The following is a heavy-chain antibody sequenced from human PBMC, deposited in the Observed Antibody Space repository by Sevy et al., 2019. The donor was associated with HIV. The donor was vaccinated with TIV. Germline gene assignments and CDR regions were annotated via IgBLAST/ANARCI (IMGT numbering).Heavy chain of an antibody. Sequence: GGSLRLSCAASGFTFSSYGMHWVRQAPGKGLEWVAVISYDGSNKYYADSVKGRFTISRDNRKNTLYLQMNSLRAEDTAVYYCAKGRIKYQLLPVDWGQGTLVTVSS. V-gene: IGHV3-30*18. J-gene: IGHJ4*02. D-gene: IGHD2-2*01. CDR3: AKGRIKYQLLPVD. CDR1: GFTFSSYG. CDR2: ISYDGSNK.